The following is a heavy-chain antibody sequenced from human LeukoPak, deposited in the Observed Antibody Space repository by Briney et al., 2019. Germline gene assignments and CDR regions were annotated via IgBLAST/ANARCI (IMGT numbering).Heavy chain of an antibody. CDR1: GGSFSGYY. Sequence: SETLSLTCAVYGGSFSGYYWSWIRQPPGKGLEWIGEINHSGSTNYNPSFESRVAISVDTSKNQFSLKLSSVTAADTAVYYCARGYGFDYWGQGTLVTVSS. CDR2: INHSGST. CDR3: ARGYGFDY. D-gene: IGHD4-17*01. J-gene: IGHJ4*02. V-gene: IGHV4-34*01.